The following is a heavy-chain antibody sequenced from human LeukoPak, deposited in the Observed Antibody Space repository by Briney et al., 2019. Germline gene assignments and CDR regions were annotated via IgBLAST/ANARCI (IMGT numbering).Heavy chain of an antibody. CDR1: RGSISGYS. CDR3: VRGPYGASISKWFDP. Sequence: SETLSLTCTVSRGSISGYSWSWIRQSPGGGLEWIGFIYYSGDTAYNPSLRSRVTMSVDTSKNQFSLQLRSMTTADTAVYYCVRGPYGASISKWFDPWGQGTQVIVSP. J-gene: IGHJ5*02. D-gene: IGHD4/OR15-4a*01. CDR2: IYYSGDT. V-gene: IGHV4-59*01.